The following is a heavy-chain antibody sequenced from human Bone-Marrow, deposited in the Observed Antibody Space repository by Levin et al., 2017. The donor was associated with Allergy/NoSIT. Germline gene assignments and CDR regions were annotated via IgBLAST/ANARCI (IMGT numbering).Heavy chain of an antibody. CDR1: GFTFSDYY. D-gene: IGHD6-6*01. V-gene: IGHV3-11*01. CDR2: ISSSGSTI. Sequence: PGGSLRLSCAASGFTFSDYYMSWIRQAPGKGLEWVSYISSSGSTIYYADSVKGRFTISRDNAKNSLYLQMNSLRAEDTAVYYCARAASIAARAGEFDPWGQGTLVTVSS. J-gene: IGHJ5*02. CDR3: ARAASIAARAGEFDP.